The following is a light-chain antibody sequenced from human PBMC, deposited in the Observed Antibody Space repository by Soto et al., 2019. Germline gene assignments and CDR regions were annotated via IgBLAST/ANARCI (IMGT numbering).Light chain of an antibody. CDR2: GAS. Sequence: EVLMTQSPATLSVSPGERVTLSCRASQSININLAWYQQKPGQAPRVLIYGASSRASGIPDRFSGSWSGTDFTLTISRLEHDDFAFYYCQQYQNWPPLTFGGGTRVEIK. V-gene: IGKV3D-15*01. CDR3: QQYQNWPPLT. J-gene: IGKJ4*01. CDR1: QSININ.